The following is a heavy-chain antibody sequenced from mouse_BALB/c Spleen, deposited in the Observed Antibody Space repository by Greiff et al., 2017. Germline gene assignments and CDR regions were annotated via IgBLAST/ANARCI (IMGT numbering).Heavy chain of an antibody. CDR2: IWTGGGT. D-gene: IGHD1-1*01. CDR3: VRDRGLLRYAMDY. J-gene: IGHJ4*01. V-gene: IGHV2-9-2*01. Sequence: VQRVESGPGLVAPSQSLSITCTVSGFSLTSYDISWIRQPPGKGLEWLGVIWTGGGTNYNSAFMSRLSISKDNSKSQVFLKMNSLQTDDTAIYYCVRDRGLLRYAMDYWGQGTSVTVSS. CDR1: GFSLTSYD.